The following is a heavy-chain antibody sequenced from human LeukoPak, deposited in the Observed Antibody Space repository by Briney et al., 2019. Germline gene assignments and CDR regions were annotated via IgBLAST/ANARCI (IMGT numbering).Heavy chain of an antibody. CDR3: ARDFDHTVARDVSFDY. D-gene: IGHD5-12*01. Sequence: ASVKVSCKASGYTFTSYAMNWVRQAPGQGLERMGWINTNTGNPTYAQGFTGRFVFSLDTSVSTAYLQISSLKAEDTAVYYCARDFDHTVARDVSFDYWGQGTLVTVSS. CDR1: GYTFTSYA. J-gene: IGHJ4*02. CDR2: INTNTGNP. V-gene: IGHV7-4-1*02.